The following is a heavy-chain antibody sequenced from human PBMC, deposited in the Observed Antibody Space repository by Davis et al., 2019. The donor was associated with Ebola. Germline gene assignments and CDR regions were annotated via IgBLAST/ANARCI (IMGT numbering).Heavy chain of an antibody. CDR3: AKVGGDPRYYGASLPLEAFDV. CDR2: ISGSGDGT. J-gene: IGHJ3*01. D-gene: IGHD4/OR15-4a*01. V-gene: IGHV3-23*01. CDR1: GFTFNNFA. Sequence: PGGSLRLSCEASGFTFNNFALNWVRQAPGKGLEWVSAISGSGDGTYYVDSVKGRFTISRDNSKNTLYLQMNSLRDEDTAVYYCAKVGGDPRYYGASLPLEAFDVWGQGTVVTVSS.